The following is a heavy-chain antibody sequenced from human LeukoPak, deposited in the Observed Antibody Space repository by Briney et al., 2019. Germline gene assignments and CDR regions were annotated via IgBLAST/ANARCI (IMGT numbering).Heavy chain of an antibody. D-gene: IGHD3-10*01. CDR1: GGSFSGYY. Sequence: KTSETLSLTCAVYGGSFSGYYWSWIRQPPGKGLEWIGEINHSGSTNYNPSLKSRVTISVDTSKNQFSPKLSSVTAADTAVYYCARSGPIPYYYGSGSPGIGYWGQGTLVTVSS. CDR3: ARSGPIPYYYGSGSPGIGY. J-gene: IGHJ4*02. CDR2: INHSGST. V-gene: IGHV4-34*01.